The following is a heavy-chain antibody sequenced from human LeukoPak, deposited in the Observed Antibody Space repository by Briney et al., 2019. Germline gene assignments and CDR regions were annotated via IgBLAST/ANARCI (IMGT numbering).Heavy chain of an antibody. Sequence: GGSLRLSCAASGFTFDDYGMSWVRQVPGKGLEWVSGINWNGSGAGYADSVKGRFTISRDNAKNSLYLQMNSLRVEDTAVYYCARDAAYGYDRFDYWGQGTQVTVSS. CDR1: GFTFDDYG. J-gene: IGHJ4*02. CDR2: INWNGSGA. CDR3: ARDAAYGYDRFDY. D-gene: IGHD5-18*01. V-gene: IGHV3-20*04.